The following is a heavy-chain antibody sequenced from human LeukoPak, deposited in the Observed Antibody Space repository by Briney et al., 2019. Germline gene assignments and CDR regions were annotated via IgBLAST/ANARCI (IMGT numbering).Heavy chain of an antibody. CDR1: GYTLTELS. J-gene: IGHJ4*02. CDR2: FDPEDGET. Sequence: ASVKVSCKVSGYTLTELSMHWVRQAPGKGLEWMGGFDPEDGETIYAQEFQGRVTMTEDTSTDTAYMELSSLRSEDTAVYYCATAGERRLLWFGELLLYWGQGTLVTVSS. V-gene: IGHV1-24*01. D-gene: IGHD3-10*01. CDR3: ATAGERRLLWFGELLLY.